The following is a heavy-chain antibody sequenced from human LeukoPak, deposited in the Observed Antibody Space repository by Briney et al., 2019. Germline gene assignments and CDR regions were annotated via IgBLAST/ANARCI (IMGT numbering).Heavy chain of an antibody. CDR1: GFTFSSYW. V-gene: IGHV3-74*01. J-gene: IGHJ4*02. D-gene: IGHD2-21*02. Sequence: GGSLRLSCAASGFTFSSYWMHWVRQAPGKGLVWVSRISSDGSTTSYADSVKGRFTISRDNAKNTLYLQMNSLRAADTAVYYCASSPLMGVTSFYYFDYWGQGTLVTVSS. CDR3: ASSPLMGVTSFYYFDY. CDR2: ISSDGSTT.